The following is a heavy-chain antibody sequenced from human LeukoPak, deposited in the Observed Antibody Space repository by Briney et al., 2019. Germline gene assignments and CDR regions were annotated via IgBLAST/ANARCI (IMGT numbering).Heavy chain of an antibody. V-gene: IGHV3-20*04. D-gene: IGHD3-10*01. CDR3: ARYFDPYYYGSGSPSFDY. J-gene: IGHJ4*02. CDR2: INWNGGST. Sequence: GGSLRLSCAASGFTFSSYGMHWVRQAPGKGLEWVSGINWNGGSTGYADSVKGRFTISRDNAKNSLYLQMNSLRAEDTALYYCARYFDPYYYGSGSPSFDYWGQGTLVTVSS. CDR1: GFTFSSYG.